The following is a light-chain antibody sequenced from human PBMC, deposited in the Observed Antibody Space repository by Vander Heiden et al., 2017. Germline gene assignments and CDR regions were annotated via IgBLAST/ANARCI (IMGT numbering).Light chain of an antibody. J-gene: IGKJ1*01. CDR1: QSMSSW. CDR2: DAS. CDR3: QQYNSYSWT. Sequence: DIQMTQSPSTLSASVGDRVTITCRASQSMSSWLAWYQQKPGKAPKLRIYDASSLESGVPSRFSGSGSGTEFTLTISSLQPDDFATYYCQQYNSYSWTFGQGTKVEIK. V-gene: IGKV1-5*01.